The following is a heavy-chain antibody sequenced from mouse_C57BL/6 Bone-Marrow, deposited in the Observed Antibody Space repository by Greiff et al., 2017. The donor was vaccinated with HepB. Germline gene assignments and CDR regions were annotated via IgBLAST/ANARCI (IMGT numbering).Heavy chain of an antibody. CDR1: GFNIKNTY. D-gene: IGHD2-5*01. CDR2: IDPSDSYT. CDR3: ARSYYSNWWYFDV. J-gene: IGHJ1*03. V-gene: IGHV1-69*01. Sequence: QVQLQQSVAELVRPGASVKLSCTASGFNIKNTYMHWVKQRPGQGLEWIGEIDPSDSYTNYNQKFKGKSTLTVDKSSSTAYMQLSSLTSEDSAVYYCARSYYSNWWYFDVWGTGTTVTVSS.